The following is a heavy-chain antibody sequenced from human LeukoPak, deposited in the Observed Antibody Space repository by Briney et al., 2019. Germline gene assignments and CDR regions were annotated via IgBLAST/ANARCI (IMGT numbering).Heavy chain of an antibody. CDR1: GGSFSGYY. J-gene: IGHJ4*02. D-gene: IGHD2-8*01. V-gene: IGHV4-34*01. CDR2: INHSGST. Sequence: ASETLSLTCAVYGGSFSGYYWSWIRQPPGKGLEWIGEINHSGSTNYNPPLKSRVTISVDTSKNQFSLKLSSVTAADTAVYYCAALNCTNGVCYTSDYWGQGTLVTVSS. CDR3: AALNCTNGVCYTSDY.